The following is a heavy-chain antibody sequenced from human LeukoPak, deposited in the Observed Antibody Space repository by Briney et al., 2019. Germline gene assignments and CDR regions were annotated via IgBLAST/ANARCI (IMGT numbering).Heavy chain of an antibody. D-gene: IGHD3-10*01. CDR2: ISGSGGST. J-gene: IGHJ4*02. CDR1: GFTFSSYA. V-gene: IGHV3-23*01. CDR3: AKGRFGELLFDY. Sequence: GGSLRLSCAASGFTFSSYAMSWVCQAPGKGLEWVSAISGSGGSTYYADSVKGRFTISRDNSKNTLYLQMNSLRAEDTAVYYCAKGRFGELLFDYWGQGTLVTVSS.